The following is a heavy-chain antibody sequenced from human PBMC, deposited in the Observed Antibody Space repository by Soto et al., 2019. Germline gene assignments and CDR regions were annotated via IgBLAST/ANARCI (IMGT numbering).Heavy chain of an antibody. V-gene: IGHV4-31*03. Sequence: PSETLSLTCTVSGGSISSGGYYWSWIRQHPGKGLEWIGYIYYSGSTYYNPSLKSRVTISVDTSKNQFSLKLSSVTAADTAVYYCARDGSSSVTIFGVVPEYNWFDPWGQGTLVTVSS. D-gene: IGHD3-3*01. CDR1: GGSISSGGYY. CDR3: ARDGSSSVTIFGVVPEYNWFDP. CDR2: IYYSGST. J-gene: IGHJ5*02.